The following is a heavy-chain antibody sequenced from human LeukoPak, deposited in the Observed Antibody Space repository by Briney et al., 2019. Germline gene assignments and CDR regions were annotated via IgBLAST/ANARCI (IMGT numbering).Heavy chain of an antibody. CDR3: AKDGLYSGYDYGYFDY. V-gene: IGHV3-30*02. Sequence: GGVLRLSCAASGFTFSSYGMHWVRQAPGRGLEWVAFIRYDGSNKYYADSVKGRFTISRDNSKNTLYLQMNSLRAEDTAVYYCAKDGLYSGYDYGYFDYWGQGTLVTVSS. J-gene: IGHJ4*02. CDR1: GFTFSSYG. CDR2: IRYDGSNK. D-gene: IGHD5-12*01.